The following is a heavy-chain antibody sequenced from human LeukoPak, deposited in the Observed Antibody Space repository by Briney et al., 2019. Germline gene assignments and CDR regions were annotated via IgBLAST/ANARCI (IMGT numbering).Heavy chain of an antibody. V-gene: IGHV1-18*01. D-gene: IGHD1-1*01. Sequence: ASVKVSCKASGYTFTSYGISWVRQAPGQGLEWMGWISAYNGNTNYAQKLQGRVTMTTDTSTSTAYMELRSLRSDDTAVYYCARDADWNDGKDYYYYMDVWGKGTTVIISS. CDR1: GYTFTSYG. J-gene: IGHJ6*03. CDR3: ARDADWNDGKDYYYYMDV. CDR2: ISAYNGNT.